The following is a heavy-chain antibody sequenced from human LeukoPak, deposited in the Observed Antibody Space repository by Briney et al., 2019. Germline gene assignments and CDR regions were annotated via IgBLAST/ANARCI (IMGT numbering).Heavy chain of an antibody. CDR3: ARHGIGYSSSWYFDY. D-gene: IGHD6-13*01. Sequence: SETLSLTCAVYGESFSGYYWSWIRQPPGRGREWIGEINHSGSTTYNPSLKSRVTISVDTSKNQFSLKLSSVTAADTAVYYCARHGIGYSSSWYFDYWGQGTLVTVSS. CDR2: INHSGST. J-gene: IGHJ4*02. V-gene: IGHV4-34*01. CDR1: GESFSGYY.